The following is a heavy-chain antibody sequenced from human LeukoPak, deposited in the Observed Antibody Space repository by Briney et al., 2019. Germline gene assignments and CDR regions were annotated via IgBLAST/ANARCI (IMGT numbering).Heavy chain of an antibody. Sequence: GGSLRLSCAASGFTFSDYYINWTRQAPGKGLEWVSYISSSSGYTKYAVSVKGRFTISRDNAENSLYLQMSSLRAEDTAVYYCARSTSAFDSPFDLWGQGTLVTVSS. CDR1: GFTFSDYY. J-gene: IGHJ4*02. CDR3: ARSTSAFDSPFDL. D-gene: IGHD5-12*01. V-gene: IGHV3-11*06. CDR2: ISSSSGYT.